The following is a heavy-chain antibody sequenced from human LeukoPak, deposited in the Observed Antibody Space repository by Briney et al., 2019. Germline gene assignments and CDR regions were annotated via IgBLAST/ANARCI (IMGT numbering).Heavy chain of an antibody. D-gene: IGHD1-26*01. CDR2: ISAYNGNT. V-gene: IGHV1-18*01. CDR1: GYTFTTYG. J-gene: IGHJ4*02. Sequence: ASVKVSCKASGYTFTTYGISWVRQAPGQGHEWMGWISAYNGNTNYAQKLQGRVTMTTDTSTSTAYMELRSLRSDDTAVYYCARQCGSLCPFDYWGQGTLVTVSS. CDR3: ARQCGSLCPFDY.